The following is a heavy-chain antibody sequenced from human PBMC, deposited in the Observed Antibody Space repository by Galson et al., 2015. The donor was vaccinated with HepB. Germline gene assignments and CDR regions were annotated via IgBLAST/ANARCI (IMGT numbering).Heavy chain of an antibody. D-gene: IGHD6-19*01. V-gene: IGHV7-4-1*02. CDR3: ASVPYSSGWHFDY. J-gene: IGHJ4*02. Sequence: SVKVSCKASGYTFTSYAMNWVRQAPGQGLEWMGWINTNTGNPTYAQGFTGRFVFSLDTSVSTAYLQISSLKAEDTAVYYCASVPYSSGWHFDYWGQGTLVTVSS. CDR1: GYTFTSYA. CDR2: INTNTGNP.